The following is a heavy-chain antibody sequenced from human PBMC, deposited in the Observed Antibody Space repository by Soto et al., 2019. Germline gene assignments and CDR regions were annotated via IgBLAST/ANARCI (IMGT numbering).Heavy chain of an antibody. Sequence: ASVKVSCKASGYTFTGYYMHWVRQAPGQGLEWMGWINPNSGGTNYAQKFQGRVTMTRDTSISTAYMELSRLRSDDTAVYCCARTYYYDSSGYYPGGFQHWGQGTLVTVSS. J-gene: IGHJ1*01. D-gene: IGHD3-22*01. CDR3: ARTYYYDSSGYYPGGFQH. CDR2: INPNSGGT. V-gene: IGHV1-2*02. CDR1: GYTFTGYY.